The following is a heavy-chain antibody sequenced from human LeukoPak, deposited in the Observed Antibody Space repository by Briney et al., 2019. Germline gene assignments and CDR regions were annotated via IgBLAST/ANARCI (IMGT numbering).Heavy chain of an antibody. V-gene: IGHV3-11*06. J-gene: IGHJ4*02. CDR1: GFTFSDSY. CDR2: ISGNSGDT. CDR3: ARDGERGELSLYMDY. Sequence: GGSLRLSCAASGFTFSDSYMTWVRQAPGKGLEWLSYISGNSGDTNYADSVKGRFTISRDNAKNSLYLQMNSLRAEDTAEYYCARDGERGELSLYMDYWGQGTLVTVSS. D-gene: IGHD3-16*02.